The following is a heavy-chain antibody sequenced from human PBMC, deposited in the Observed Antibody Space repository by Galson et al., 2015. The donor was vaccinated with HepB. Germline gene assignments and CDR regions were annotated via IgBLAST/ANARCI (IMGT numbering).Heavy chain of an antibody. D-gene: IGHD5-24*01. CDR1: GFTFSDYW. Sequence: SLRLSCAASGFTFSDYWMHWVRQAPGKGLEWVSRINSDGSSTSYADSVKGRFTISRDNAKNMPYLQMNSLRPEDTAVYYNTSTPHSNTQCYESTALQFPGYADYWHQGTLVTVSS. CDR3: TSTPHSNTQCYESTALQFPGYADY. J-gene: IGHJ4*02. CDR2: INSDGSST. V-gene: IGHV3-74*01.